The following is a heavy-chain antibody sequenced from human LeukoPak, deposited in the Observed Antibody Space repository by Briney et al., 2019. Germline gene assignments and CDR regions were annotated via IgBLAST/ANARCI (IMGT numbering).Heavy chain of an antibody. J-gene: IGHJ4*02. D-gene: IGHD3-3*01. CDR2: VWYDGSNK. CDR1: GFTFSSYG. CDR3: ARDLVYHYDFWSGYAGFDY. V-gene: IGHV3-33*01. Sequence: PGGSLRLSCAASGFTFSSYGMHWVRQAPGKGLEWVAVVWYDGSNKYYADSVKGRFTISRDNSKNTLYLQMNSLRTEDTAVYYCARDLVYHYDFWSGYAGFDYWGQGTLVTVSS.